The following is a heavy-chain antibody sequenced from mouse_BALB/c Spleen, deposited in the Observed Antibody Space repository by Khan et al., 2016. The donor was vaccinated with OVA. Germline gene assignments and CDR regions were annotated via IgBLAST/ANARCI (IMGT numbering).Heavy chain of an antibody. J-gene: IGHJ3*01. D-gene: IGHD3-1*01. CDR1: GYTFTSYD. CDR3: AGGVLGLQTWFAY. Sequence: VQLKESGPELVKPGASVKMSCKASGYTFTSYDMHWVKQKPGQGLEWIGYINPYNDYNKFNEKFKGKATLTSDKSSSTAYMELSSLTSEDSAVYYCAGGVLGLQTWFAYWGQGTLVTVSA. CDR2: INPYNDYN. V-gene: IGHV1S136*01.